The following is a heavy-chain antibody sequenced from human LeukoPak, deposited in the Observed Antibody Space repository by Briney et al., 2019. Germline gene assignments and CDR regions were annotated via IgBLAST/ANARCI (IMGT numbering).Heavy chain of an antibody. J-gene: IGHJ6*02. CDR1: GYTFTGYY. CDR2: INPNSGGT. D-gene: IGHD2-2*01. CDR3: ARDCGPFCSSTSCPSIRYYYYGMDV. Sequence: ASVKVSCKASGYTFTGYYMHWVRQAPGQGLEWMGWINPNSGGTNYAQKFQGRVTMTRDTSISTAYMELSRLRSDDTAVYYCARDCGPFCSSTSCPSIRYYYYGMDVWGQGTTVTVSS. V-gene: IGHV1-2*02.